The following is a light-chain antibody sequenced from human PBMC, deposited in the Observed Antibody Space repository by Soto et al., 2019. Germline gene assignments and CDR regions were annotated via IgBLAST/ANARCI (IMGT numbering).Light chain of an antibody. CDR2: DAS. Sequence: EIVFTHSPGTLSLSPGERATLSCRASLTISDNYLAWYQQKAGQAPRLVIYDASNRATGIPDRFSASGSGTDFTLTISRXEPEDFAVYYCQQYSMAPLTFGQGTKVDIK. V-gene: IGKV3-20*01. CDR1: LTISDNY. J-gene: IGKJ1*01. CDR3: QQYSMAPLT.